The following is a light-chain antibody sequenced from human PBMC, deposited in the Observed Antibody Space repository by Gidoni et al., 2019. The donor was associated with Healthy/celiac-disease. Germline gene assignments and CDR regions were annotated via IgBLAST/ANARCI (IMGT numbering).Light chain of an antibody. Sequence: EIVLTQSPATLSLSPGERATLSCRASQSVSSYLALYQQKPGQAPRLLIYDASNRATGIPARFSGSGSGTDFTLTISSLEPEDFAVYYCQQRSNWYTFGQXTKLEIK. CDR2: DAS. CDR3: QQRSNWYT. J-gene: IGKJ2*01. V-gene: IGKV3-11*01. CDR1: QSVSSY.